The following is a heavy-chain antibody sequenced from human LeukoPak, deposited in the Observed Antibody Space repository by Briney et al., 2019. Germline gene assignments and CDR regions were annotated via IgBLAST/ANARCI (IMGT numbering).Heavy chain of an antibody. J-gene: IGHJ5*02. Sequence: SETLSLTCIVSGGSISSYYWSWVRQPPGKGLEWIGRISGSGSTDYNASLKSRVTMSVDTSKNQLSLKVISVTAADTAVYYCARVNVEYCSSTSCYRWFDPWGQGTLVTVSS. D-gene: IGHD2-2*02. CDR2: ISGSGST. CDR3: ARVNVEYCSSTSCYRWFDP. V-gene: IGHV4-4*07. CDR1: GGSISSYY.